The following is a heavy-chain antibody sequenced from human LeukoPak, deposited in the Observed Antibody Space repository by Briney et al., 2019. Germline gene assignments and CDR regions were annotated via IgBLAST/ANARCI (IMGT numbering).Heavy chain of an antibody. CDR2: IDPNSGGT. CDR3: ARGRGTTMVRGVITNYFDL. D-gene: IGHD3-10*01. V-gene: IGHV1-2*02. J-gene: IGHJ2*01. Sequence: ASVKVSCKAPGYTFTAHYIHGVRQAPGQGLEWMGWIDPNSGGTNYAQKFLGSVTMTGDTSINTAFMELSRLRSDDTAIYYCARGRGTTMVRGVITNYFDLWGRGSLVTVSS. CDR1: GYTFTAHY.